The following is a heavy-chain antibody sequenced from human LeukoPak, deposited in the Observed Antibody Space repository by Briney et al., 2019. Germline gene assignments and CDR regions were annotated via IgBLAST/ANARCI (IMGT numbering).Heavy chain of an antibody. D-gene: IGHD4-17*01. J-gene: IGHJ4*02. CDR3: AKEPMTTVTFFDY. CDR2: ISGSGIST. V-gene: IGHV3-23*01. Sequence: GGSLRLSCAASGFTFSSYAMSWVRQAPGKGLEWVSGISGSGISTYYADSVKGRFTISRDNSKNTLYLQMNSLRAEDTAVYYRAKEPMTTVTFFDYWGQGTLVTVSS. CDR1: GFTFSSYA.